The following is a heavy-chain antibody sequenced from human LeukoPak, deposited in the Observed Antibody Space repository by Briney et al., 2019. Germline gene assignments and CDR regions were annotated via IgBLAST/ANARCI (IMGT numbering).Heavy chain of an antibody. Sequence: SSVKVSCKASGGTFSSYAISWVRQAPGQGREWMGGIIPIFGTANYAEKFQGRVTITTDESTSTAYMELSSLRSEGTAVYYCARARLLLMTPNWFDRWGQGTLVTVSS. CDR1: GGTFSSYA. D-gene: IGHD2-8*01. J-gene: IGHJ5*02. V-gene: IGHV1-69*05. CDR3: ARARLLLMTPNWFDR. CDR2: IIPIFGTA.